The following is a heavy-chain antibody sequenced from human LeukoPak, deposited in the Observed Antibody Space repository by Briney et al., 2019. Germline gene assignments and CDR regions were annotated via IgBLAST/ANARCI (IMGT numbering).Heavy chain of an antibody. D-gene: IGHD3-3*01. J-gene: IGHJ5*02. Sequence: SETLSLTCVVYGGSFSGYYWSWIRQSPGKGLEWIGEITHSESTNYNPSLKSRVTMSVDASKNQFSLKLSSVTAADTAVYYCASIARRSSHYPWFDPWGQGTLVTVSS. CDR2: ITHSEST. CDR3: ASIARRSSHYPWFDP. CDR1: GGSFSGYY. V-gene: IGHV4-34*01.